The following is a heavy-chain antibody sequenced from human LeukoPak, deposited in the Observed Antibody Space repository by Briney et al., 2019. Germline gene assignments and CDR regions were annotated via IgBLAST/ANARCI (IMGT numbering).Heavy chain of an antibody. Sequence: SETLSLTSAVYGGSFSGYYWSWIRQPPGKGLEWIGEINHSGSTNYNPSLKSRVTISVDTSKNQFSLKLSSVTAADTAVYYCARGLGQLWPEDGNWGQGTLVTVSS. D-gene: IGHD5-18*01. CDR1: GGSFSGYY. CDR2: INHSGST. CDR3: ARGLGQLWPEDGN. J-gene: IGHJ4*02. V-gene: IGHV4-34*01.